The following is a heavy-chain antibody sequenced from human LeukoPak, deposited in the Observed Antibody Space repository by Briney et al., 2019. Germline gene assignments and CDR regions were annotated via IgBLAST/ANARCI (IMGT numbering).Heavy chain of an antibody. CDR2: ITAYKDNT. CDR3: AREGILARSGWYRNAFDI. D-gene: IGHD6-19*01. J-gene: IGHJ3*02. V-gene: IGHV1-18*01. CDR1: GYTFTSYG. Sequence: ASVKVSCKASGYTFTSYGISWVRQAPGQGLEWMGWITAYKDNTYYEPKLQGRVTMTTDTSTSTAYMELRSLRSEDTAVYYCAREGILARSGWYRNAFDIWGQGTMVTVSS.